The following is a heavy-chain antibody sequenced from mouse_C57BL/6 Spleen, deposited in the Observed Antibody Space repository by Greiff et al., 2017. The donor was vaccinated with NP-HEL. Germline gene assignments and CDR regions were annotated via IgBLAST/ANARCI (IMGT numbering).Heavy chain of an antibody. Sequence: VQLQQSGPELVKPGASVKISCKASGYAFSSSWMNWVKQRPGKGLEWIGRIYPGDGDTNYNGKFKGKATLTADKSSSTAYMQRSSLTSEDSAVYCCAREGVAVDYWGQGTLVTVS. CDR1: GYAFSSSW. J-gene: IGHJ4*01. V-gene: IGHV1-82*01. CDR3: AREGVAVDY. CDR2: IYPGDGDT.